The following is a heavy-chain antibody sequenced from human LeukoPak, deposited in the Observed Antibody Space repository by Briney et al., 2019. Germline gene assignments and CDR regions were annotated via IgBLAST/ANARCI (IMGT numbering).Heavy chain of an antibody. CDR2: IKQDGSEK. V-gene: IGHV3-7*01. J-gene: IGHJ4*02. Sequence: GGSLRLSCTASGFTFSSYWMSWVRQAPGKGLEWVANIKQDGSEKYYVDSVKGRFTISRDNAKNSLYLQMNSLRAEDTAVYYCAKDRGDSSGPYFFDYRGQGTLVTVSS. CDR1: GFTFSSYW. D-gene: IGHD3-22*01. CDR3: AKDRGDSSGPYFFDY.